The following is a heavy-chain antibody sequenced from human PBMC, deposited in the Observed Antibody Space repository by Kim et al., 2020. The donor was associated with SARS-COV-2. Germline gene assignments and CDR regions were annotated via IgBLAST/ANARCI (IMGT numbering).Heavy chain of an antibody. CDR1: GGSISSSNYY. CDR2: IYYSGST. D-gene: IGHD2-15*01. V-gene: IGHV4-39*01. J-gene: IGHJ4*02. Sequence: SETLSLTCTVSGGSISSSNYYWGWIRQPPGKGLEWIGSIYYSGSTYYNPSLKSRVTISVDTSKSHFSLKLSSVTAADTAVYYCAIQSRFGVVVAAPYYFDYGGQGTLVTVSS. CDR3: AIQSRFGVVVAAPYYFDY.